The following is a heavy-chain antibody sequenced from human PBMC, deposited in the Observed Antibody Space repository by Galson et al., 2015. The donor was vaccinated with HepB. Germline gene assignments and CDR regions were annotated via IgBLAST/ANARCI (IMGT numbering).Heavy chain of an antibody. V-gene: IGHV1-69*04. Sequence: SVKVSCKASGGTFSSYTISWVRQAPGQGLEWMGRIIPILGIANYAQKFQGRVTITADKSTSTTYMELSSLRSEDTAVYYCARDTDGDYVFDYWGQGTLVTVSS. CDR3: ARDTDGDYVFDY. CDR1: GGTFSSYT. CDR2: IIPILGIA. J-gene: IGHJ4*02. D-gene: IGHD4-17*01.